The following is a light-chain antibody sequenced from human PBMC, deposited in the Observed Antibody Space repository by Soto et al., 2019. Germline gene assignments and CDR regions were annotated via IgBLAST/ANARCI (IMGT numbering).Light chain of an antibody. CDR3: CSYAGSYKV. J-gene: IGLJ1*01. Sequence: SVLTQPRSVSGSPGQSVTISCTGTSSDVGGYNYVSWYQQHPGKAPKLMIYDVSKRPSGVPDRFSGSKSGNTASLTISGLQAEDDADYYSCSYAGSYKVFGTGTKVTVL. CDR2: DVS. V-gene: IGLV2-11*01. CDR1: SSDVGGYNY.